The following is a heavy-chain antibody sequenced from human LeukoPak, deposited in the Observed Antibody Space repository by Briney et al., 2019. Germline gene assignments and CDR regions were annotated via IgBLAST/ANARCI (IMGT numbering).Heavy chain of an antibody. J-gene: IGHJ4*02. D-gene: IGHD5-24*01. V-gene: IGHV1-8*01. CDR3: ARDRAVEMALDY. CDR1: GYTFTSYD. Sequence: ASVKVSCKASGYTFTSYDIKWVRQATRQGLEWMGWMNPNSGNTGYAQKFQGRVTMTRNTSISTAYMELRSLRSDDTAVYYCARDRAVEMALDYWGQGTLVTVSS. CDR2: MNPNSGNT.